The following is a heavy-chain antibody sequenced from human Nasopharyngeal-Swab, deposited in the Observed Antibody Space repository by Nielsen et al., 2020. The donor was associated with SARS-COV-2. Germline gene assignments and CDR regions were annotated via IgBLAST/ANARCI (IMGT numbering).Heavy chain of an antibody. J-gene: IGHJ6*02. CDR2: IKQDGSEK. CDR3: ARDSFSRVGAAGSSHYYYYGMDV. CDR1: GFTFSSYW. V-gene: IGHV3-7*01. Sequence: GGALRLSCAASGFTFSSYWMSWVRQDPGKGLEWVANIKQDGSEKYYVDSVKGRFTISRDNAKNSLYLQMNSLRAEDTAVYYCARDSFSRVGAAGSSHYYYYGMDVWGQGTTVTVSS. D-gene: IGHD6-13*01.